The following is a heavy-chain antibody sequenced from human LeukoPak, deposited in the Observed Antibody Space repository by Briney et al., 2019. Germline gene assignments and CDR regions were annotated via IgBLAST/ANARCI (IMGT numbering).Heavy chain of an antibody. D-gene: IGHD3-22*01. Sequence: PGGSLRLSCAASGFTFSGYYMSWIRQAPGKGLEWVSYISSGGGTTIYNADSVKGQFTISRDNAKNSLYLQMNSLRAEDTAVYYCARCLDSGGYYFDYWGQGTLVTVSS. CDR3: ARCLDSGGYYFDY. J-gene: IGHJ4*02. CDR1: GFTFSGYY. CDR2: ISSGGGTTI. V-gene: IGHV3-11*01.